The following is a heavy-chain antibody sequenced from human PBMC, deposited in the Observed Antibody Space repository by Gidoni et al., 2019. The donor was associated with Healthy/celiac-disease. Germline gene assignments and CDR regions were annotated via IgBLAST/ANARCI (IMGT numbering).Heavy chain of an antibody. CDR2: IWYDGSNK. CDR3: ARVENILTGYGLSFDY. V-gene: IGHV3-33*01. CDR1: SSYG. D-gene: IGHD3-9*01. J-gene: IGHJ4*02. Sequence: SSYGMHWVRQAPGKVMEWVAVIWYDGSNKYYSDSVKGRFTISRDNSKNTLYLQMNSLSSEDTSLYYCARVENILTGYGLSFDYWGQGTLVTVSS.